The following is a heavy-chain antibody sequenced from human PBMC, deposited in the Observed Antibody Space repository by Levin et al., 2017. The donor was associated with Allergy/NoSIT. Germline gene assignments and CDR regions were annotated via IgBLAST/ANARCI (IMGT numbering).Heavy chain of an antibody. CDR2: LSWNSGII. Sequence: LSLTCAASGFTFDDYAMHWVRQAPGKGLEWVSGLSWNSGIIGYGDSVKGRFTISRDNAKNSLFLQMNSLRAEDTALYYCAKEVKEVTRYFDLWGRGTLVTVSS. V-gene: IGHV3-9*01. CDR3: AKEVKEVTRYFDL. CDR1: GFTFDDYA. J-gene: IGHJ2*01. D-gene: IGHD4-23*01.